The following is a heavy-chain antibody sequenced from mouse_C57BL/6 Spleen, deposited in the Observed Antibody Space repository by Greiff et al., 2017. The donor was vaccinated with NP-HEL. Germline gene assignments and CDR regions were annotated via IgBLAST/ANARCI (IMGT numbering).Heavy chain of an antibody. J-gene: IGHJ2*01. D-gene: IGHD1-1*01. CDR2: ISYDGSN. CDR1: GYSITSGYY. V-gene: IGHV3-6*01. CDR3: ARGPVYYYGSTDY. Sequence: EVQLVESGPGLVKPSQSLSLTCSVTGYSITSGYYWNWIRQFPGNKLEWMGYISYDGSNNYNPSLKNRISITRDTSKNQFFLKLNSVTTEDTATYYCARGPVYYYGSTDYWGQGTTLTVSS.